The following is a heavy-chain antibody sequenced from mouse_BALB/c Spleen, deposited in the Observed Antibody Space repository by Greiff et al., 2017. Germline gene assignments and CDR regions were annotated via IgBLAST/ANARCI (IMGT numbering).Heavy chain of an antibody. Sequence: QVQLKESGPGLVQPSQSLSITCTVSGFSLTSYGVHWVRQSPGKGLEWLGVIWSGGSTDYNAAFISRLSISKDNSKSQVFFKMNSLQANDTAIYYCARKDYEAPYAMDYWGQGTSVTVSS. V-gene: IGHV2-2*02. CDR1: GFSLTSYG. CDR2: IWSGGST. D-gene: IGHD2-4*01. J-gene: IGHJ4*01. CDR3: ARKDYEAPYAMDY.